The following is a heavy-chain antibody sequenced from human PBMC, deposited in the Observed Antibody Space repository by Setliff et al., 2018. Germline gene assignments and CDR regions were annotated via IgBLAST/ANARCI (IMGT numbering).Heavy chain of an antibody. CDR2: FHTGGAT. J-gene: IGHJ4*02. D-gene: IGHD3-10*01. CDR1: GGSISSGGFC. CDR3: ARESATIGEFPLYYFDK. Sequence: SETLSLTCSVSGGSISSGGFCWSWIRQSAGRGLEWIGHFHTGGATDYNLSIKSRVTISLDSSKNQFTLRLSSVTAADAAVYFWARESATIGEFPLYYFDKWGQGIPVTVSS. V-gene: IGHV4-61*09.